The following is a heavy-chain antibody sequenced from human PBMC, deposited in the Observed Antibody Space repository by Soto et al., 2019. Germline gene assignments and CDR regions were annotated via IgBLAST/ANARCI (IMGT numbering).Heavy chain of an antibody. CDR1: GGSISGYY. CDR3: ARGVTGDFRSGDYYYGMDV. J-gene: IGHJ6*02. D-gene: IGHD3-3*01. V-gene: IGHV4-34*01. Sequence: PCQTLSLTLAVHGGSISGYYWSWIRQPPLKWVEWIGEINHSGSTNYNPSLKSRVNISVETSKNQFSMKLSSVTAADTAGYYCARGVTGDFRSGDYYYGMDVWGQGTTLTLSS. CDR2: INHSGST.